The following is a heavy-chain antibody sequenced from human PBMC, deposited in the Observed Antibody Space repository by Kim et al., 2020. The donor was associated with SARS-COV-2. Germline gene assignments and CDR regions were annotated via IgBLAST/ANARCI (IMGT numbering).Heavy chain of an antibody. Sequence: GGSLRLSCATSGFTFSRFAMNWFRQAPGKGLEWVSAIAGSGGTTYYAESVKDRFTISRDNSKNTVFLQMSSLRVEDTAVYYCAKGVSGGYVGTDAFDIWGQGTMVTVSS. D-gene: IGHD1-26*01. V-gene: IGHV3-23*01. CDR2: IAGSGGTT. CDR3: AKGVSGGYVGTDAFDI. J-gene: IGHJ3*02. CDR1: GFTFSRFA.